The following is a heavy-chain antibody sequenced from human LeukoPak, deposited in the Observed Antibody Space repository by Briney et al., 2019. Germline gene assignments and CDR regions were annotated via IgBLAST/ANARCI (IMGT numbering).Heavy chain of an antibody. Sequence: GGSLRLSYAASGFTVSSNYMSWVRQAPGKGLEWVSVIYSGGSTYYADSVKGRFTISRDNSKNTLYLQMNSLRAEDTAVYYCARDSYGSGSYDYWGQGTLVTVSS. CDR1: GFTVSSNY. J-gene: IGHJ4*02. V-gene: IGHV3-53*01. CDR3: ARDSYGSGSYDY. CDR2: IYSGGST. D-gene: IGHD3-10*01.